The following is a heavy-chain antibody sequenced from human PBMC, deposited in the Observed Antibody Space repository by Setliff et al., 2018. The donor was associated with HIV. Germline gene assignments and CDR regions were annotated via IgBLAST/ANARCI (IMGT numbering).Heavy chain of an antibody. D-gene: IGHD3-10*01. CDR3: ATYADRESNRFDP. J-gene: IGHJ5*02. Sequence: GSLRLSCAASGFTFTTYWMSWIRQTPGKGLEWLGEINHSGSTAYNLALESRVSMSIDTSKNQFSLKLSSVTAADTAVYYCATYADRESNRFDPWGQGILVTVSS. V-gene: IGHV4-34*08. CDR2: INHSGST. CDR1: GFTFTTYW.